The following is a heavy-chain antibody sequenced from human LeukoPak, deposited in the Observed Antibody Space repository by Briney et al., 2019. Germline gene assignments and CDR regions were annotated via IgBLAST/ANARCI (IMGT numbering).Heavy chain of an antibody. J-gene: IGHJ4*02. V-gene: IGHV3-21*01. CDR2: ISSSSSYI. D-gene: IGHD3-10*01. CDR3: ARLMVRGVDYYFDY. CDR1: GFTFSSYR. Sequence: GGSLRLSCAASGFTFSSYRMNWVRQAPGKGLEWVSSISSSSSYIYYADSVKGRFTISRDNAKNSLYLQMNSLRAEDTAVYYCARLMVRGVDYYFDYWGQGTLVTVSS.